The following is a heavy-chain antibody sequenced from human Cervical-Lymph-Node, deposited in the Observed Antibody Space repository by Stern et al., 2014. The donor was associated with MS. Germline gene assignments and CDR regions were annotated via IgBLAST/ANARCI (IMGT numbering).Heavy chain of an antibody. D-gene: IGHD6-19*01. CDR1: GYTFTSYY. V-gene: IGHV1-46*01. CDR2: VNPSDGRT. J-gene: IGHJ4*02. CDR3: ATSLYTSGWD. Sequence: QVQLVQSGAEVKKPGASVRVSCKASGYTFTSYYMHWVRQAPGHGLEWLGVVNPSDGRTSYAQKLQGRVAMTKDTSTNTVYMELSSLRSDDTAVYYCATSLYTSGWDWGQGSLVTVSS.